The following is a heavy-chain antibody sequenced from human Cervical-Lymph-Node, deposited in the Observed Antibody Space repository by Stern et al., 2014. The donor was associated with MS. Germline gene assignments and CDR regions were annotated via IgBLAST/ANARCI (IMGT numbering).Heavy chain of an antibody. CDR3: ARDYEDTSMLFDH. D-gene: IGHD2-8*01. V-gene: IGHV3-30*03. CDR2: ISYDGNPK. J-gene: IGHJ4*02. CDR1: GFTFSSYG. Sequence: EQLEESGGAVVQPGRPLRLSCAASGFTFSSYGMHWVRQAPGQGLEWGTVISYDGNPKYYAASVKGRITSSRDNSKNTLHLQMNSVTPDDTAIYYCARDYEDTSMLFDHWGQGTLVTVSS.